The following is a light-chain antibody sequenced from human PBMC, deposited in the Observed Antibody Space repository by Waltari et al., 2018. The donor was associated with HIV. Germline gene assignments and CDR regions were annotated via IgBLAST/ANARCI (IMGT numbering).Light chain of an antibody. CDR3: AAWDDSLNGHVV. V-gene: IGLV1-44*01. CDR1: SSNIGSNT. Sequence: QSVLTQPPSASGTPGQRVTISCSGSSSNIGSNTVNWYQHLPGTAPKLLIYRNNQRPSGVPDRFSGSKSGTSASLAISGLQSEDEADYYCAAWDDSLNGHVVFGGGTKLTVL. CDR2: RNN. J-gene: IGLJ2*01.